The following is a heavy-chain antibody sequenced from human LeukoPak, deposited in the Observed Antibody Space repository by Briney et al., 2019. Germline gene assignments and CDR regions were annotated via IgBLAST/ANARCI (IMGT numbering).Heavy chain of an antibody. CDR2: INHSGST. D-gene: IGHD3-3*01. V-gene: IGHV4-34*01. Sequence: PSESLSLTCAVYGGSFSGYYWSWIRQPPGKGLEWMGEINHSGSTNYNPYLKSRVTISVDTSKNKFSLKLSSVTAADTAVYYCARRAHGRFLEWYNSKYAFDIWGQGTMVTVSS. J-gene: IGHJ3*02. CDR3: ARRAHGRFLEWYNSKYAFDI. CDR1: GGSFSGYY.